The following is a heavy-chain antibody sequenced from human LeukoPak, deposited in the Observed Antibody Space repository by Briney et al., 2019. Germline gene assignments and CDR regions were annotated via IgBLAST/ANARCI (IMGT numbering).Heavy chain of an antibody. CDR1: GFTMSGIH. CDR3: VRLDPLDGSNYRAFDT. J-gene: IGHJ3*02. D-gene: IGHD1-26*01. Sequence: GGSLRLSCTASGFTMSGIHMNWVRQAPGKGLDWVSGLYAGGSTYYAGSVTGRFTISRDNAKSSLYLQMNSLRAEDTAVYYCVRLDPLDGSNYRAFDTWGQGTMVTVSS. CDR2: LYAGGST. V-gene: IGHV3-66*04.